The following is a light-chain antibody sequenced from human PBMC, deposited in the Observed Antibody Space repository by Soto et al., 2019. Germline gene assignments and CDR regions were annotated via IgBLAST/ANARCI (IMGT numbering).Light chain of an antibody. CDR2: EVS. V-gene: IGLV2-23*02. J-gene: IGLJ1*01. Sequence: QSALTQPASVSGSPGQSITISCTRASSDVGSYNFVSWYQQHPGEVPKVLIYEVSKRPSGVSDRFSGSKSGNTASLTISGLQAEYEADYYCCADAGRSTYVFGTGTKVTVL. CDR1: SSDVGSYNF. CDR3: CADAGRSTYV.